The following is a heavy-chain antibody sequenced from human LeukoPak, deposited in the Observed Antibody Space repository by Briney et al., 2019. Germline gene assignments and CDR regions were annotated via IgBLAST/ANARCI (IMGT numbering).Heavy chain of an antibody. CDR3: ARGDYYAGGGRNWFDP. CDR2: FYFSGST. CDR1: GASVNTSRSY. J-gene: IGHJ5*02. Sequence: SETLSLTCSVSGASVNTSRSYWGWIRQSPVKGLEWIGSFYFSGSTYYNPSLKSRANISVDTSKNQFSLELTSVTAADTAVYYCARGDYYAGGGRNWFDPWGHGTLVTVSS. V-gene: IGHV4-39*07. D-gene: IGHD3-16*01.